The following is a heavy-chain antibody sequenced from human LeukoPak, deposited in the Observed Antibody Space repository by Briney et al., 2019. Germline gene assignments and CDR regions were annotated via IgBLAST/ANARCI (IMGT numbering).Heavy chain of an antibody. D-gene: IGHD6-13*01. CDR1: GFTFSSYG. CDR2: ISYDGSNK. Sequence: GRSLRLSCAASGFTFSSYGMHWVRQAPGKGLEWVAVISYDGSNKYYADSVKGRFTISRDNSKNTLYLQMNSLRAEDTAVYYCARDKGGSWGEKYYLDYWGQGTLVTVSS. J-gene: IGHJ4*02. CDR3: ARDKGGSWGEKYYLDY. V-gene: IGHV3-30*03.